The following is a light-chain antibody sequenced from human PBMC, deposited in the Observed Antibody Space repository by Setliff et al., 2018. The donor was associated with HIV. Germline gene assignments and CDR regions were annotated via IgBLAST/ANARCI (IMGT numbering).Light chain of an antibody. CDR2: EVR. Sequence: QSVLTQPASVSGSPGQSITISCTGTSSDVGGSSHVSWYQQHPGKAPKLIIYEVRNRPSGVSNRFSGSKSGNTASLTISGLRAEDEADYYCSSYAITNTLPFGTGTKV. CDR1: SSDVGGSSH. J-gene: IGLJ1*01. V-gene: IGLV2-14*01. CDR3: SSYAITNTLP.